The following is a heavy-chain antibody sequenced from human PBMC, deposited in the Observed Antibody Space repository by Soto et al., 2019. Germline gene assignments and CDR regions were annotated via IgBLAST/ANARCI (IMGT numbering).Heavy chain of an antibody. CDR2: MNPNSGNT. V-gene: IGHV1-8*01. CDR1: GYTFTSYD. J-gene: IGHJ4*02. D-gene: IGHD4-17*01. CDR3: ARGSKWFAVTTD. Sequence: QGKLVQSGAELKKPGASVKVSCKASGYTFTSYDINWVRQATGQGLEWMGWMNPNSGNTGYAQKFQGRVTMTRNTSISTAYRELSSLRSEDTAVYYCARGSKWFAVTTDWGQGTLVSVSS.